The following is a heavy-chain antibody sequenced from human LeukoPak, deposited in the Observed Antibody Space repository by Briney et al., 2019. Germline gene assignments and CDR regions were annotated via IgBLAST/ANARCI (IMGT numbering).Heavy chain of an antibody. CDR2: ISASGDTI. Sequence: PGGSLGLSCAASGFTFSSYQMNWVRQAPGKGLEWVSYISASGDTIFYADSVKGRFTISRDNAKNSLYLQMNSLRAEDTAVYYCAGYTDYWGQGTLVTVSS. D-gene: IGHD3-16*02. CDR1: GFTFSSYQ. CDR3: AGYTDY. V-gene: IGHV3-48*03. J-gene: IGHJ4*02.